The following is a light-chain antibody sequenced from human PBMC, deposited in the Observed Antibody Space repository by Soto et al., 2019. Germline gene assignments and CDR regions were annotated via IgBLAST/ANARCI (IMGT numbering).Light chain of an antibody. V-gene: IGKV1-5*03. J-gene: IGKJ1*01. CDR2: KAS. Sequence: DIQMTQSPSTLSGSVGDRVTITCRASQSVSSWLAGYQQKPGKAPKLLIYKASTLTSGVPSRFSGSGSGTEFTLTISSLQPDDFATYYCQHYNSYSEAFGQGTKVDIK. CDR3: QHYNSYSEA. CDR1: QSVSSW.